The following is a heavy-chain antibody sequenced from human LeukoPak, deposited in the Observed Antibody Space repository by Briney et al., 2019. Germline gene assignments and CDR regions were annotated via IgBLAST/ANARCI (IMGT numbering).Heavy chain of an antibody. V-gene: IGHV3-64*01. CDR3: AGGSGTYSPDY. J-gene: IGHJ4*02. Sequence: GGSLSLSCAASGFSLNNYATHWVRQAPGKGLEYVSGISSNGDSTYYANSVKGRFTISRDNSKNTMYLQMGSLRAEDMAVYYCAGGSGTYSPDYWGQGTLVTVSS. CDR1: GFSLNNYA. D-gene: IGHD3-10*01. CDR2: ISSNGDST.